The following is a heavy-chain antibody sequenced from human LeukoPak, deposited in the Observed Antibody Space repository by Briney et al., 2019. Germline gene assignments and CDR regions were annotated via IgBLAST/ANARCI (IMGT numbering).Heavy chain of an antibody. Sequence: SETLSLTCTVSGGSISSYYWSWIRQPPGKGLEWIGYIHYSGSTYYNPSLKSRVTISVDTSKNQFSLNLSSVTAADTAVYYCARGYSSSWSYFDYWGQGTLVTVSS. J-gene: IGHJ4*02. CDR1: GGSISSYY. CDR3: ARGYSSSWSYFDY. V-gene: IGHV4-59*12. D-gene: IGHD6-13*01. CDR2: IHYSGST.